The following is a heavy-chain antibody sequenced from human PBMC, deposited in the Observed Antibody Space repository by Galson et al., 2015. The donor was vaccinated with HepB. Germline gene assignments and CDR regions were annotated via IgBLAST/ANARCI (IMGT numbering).Heavy chain of an antibody. CDR1: GGSFSANY. Sequence: NGGSFSANYWSWIRQPPGRGLEWIGDIDQTERTNYNPSLKSRVTISVDTSKNQFSLKLASVTAADTAVYYCASFHNWFDPWGQGTLVTVSS. J-gene: IGHJ5*02. CDR3: ASFHNWFDP. CDR2: IDQTERT. V-gene: IGHV4-34*01.